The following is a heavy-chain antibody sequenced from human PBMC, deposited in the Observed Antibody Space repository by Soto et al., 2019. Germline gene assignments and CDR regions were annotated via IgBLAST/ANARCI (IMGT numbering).Heavy chain of an antibody. Sequence: VQLLESGGDLVQPGGSLRLSFEASGFTFSNYAMSWVRQAPGKGLEWVSVISGSGGSTNYADSAKGRFTISRDNCMDTLYLQMNSLRAEDTAVYYCARVFYYDILTGKSYNMDVWGQGTTVIVS. CDR1: GFTFSNYA. CDR2: ISGSGGST. V-gene: IGHV3-23*01. J-gene: IGHJ6*02. CDR3: ARVFYYDILTGKSYNMDV. D-gene: IGHD3-9*01.